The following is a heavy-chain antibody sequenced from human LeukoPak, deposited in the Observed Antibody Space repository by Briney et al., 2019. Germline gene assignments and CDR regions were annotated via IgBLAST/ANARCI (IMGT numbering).Heavy chain of an antibody. CDR1: GFTLSDCA. Sequence: GGSLRLSCAASGFTLSDCAMSWVRQAPGKGLEWVANIKQDGSEKYYVDSVKGRFTISRDNAKNSLSLQMNSLRAGDTAVYYCARGRCSSTSCFFDYWGQGTLVTVSS. CDR3: ARGRCSSTSCFFDY. CDR2: IKQDGSEK. V-gene: IGHV3-7*01. D-gene: IGHD2-2*01. J-gene: IGHJ4*02.